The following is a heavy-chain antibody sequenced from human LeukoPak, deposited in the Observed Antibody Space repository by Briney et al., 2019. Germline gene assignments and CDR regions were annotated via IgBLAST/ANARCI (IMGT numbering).Heavy chain of an antibody. J-gene: IGHJ6*02. CDR2: IQSDGSKT. V-gene: IGHV3-30*02. CDR3: AKRYCKSATCRSDMDA. CDR1: GFSFSNYG. Sequence: GGSLRLSCAASGFSFSNYGMHWVRQAPGRGLEWVALIQSDGSKTYSADSVKGRFTISRDNPRNTLYLQMDRLRPEDTAVYYCAKRYCKSATCRSDMDAWGQGTTVTVS. D-gene: IGHD2-15*01.